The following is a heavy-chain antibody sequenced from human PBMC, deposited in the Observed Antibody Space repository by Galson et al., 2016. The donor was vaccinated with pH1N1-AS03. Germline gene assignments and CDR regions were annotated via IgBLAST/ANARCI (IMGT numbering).Heavy chain of an antibody. CDR2: IIPMLGTA. Sequence: SVKVSCKASGGIFSNYAISWVRQAPGQGLEWMGGIIPMLGTANYAQKFQGRVTITADESTRTAYMELSSLTSEDTAMYYCSREVPSGPREVQGLQNYGMDVWGQGTTVTVSS. CDR1: GGIFSNYA. J-gene: IGHJ6*02. V-gene: IGHV1-69*13. CDR3: SREVPSGPREVQGLQNYGMDV.